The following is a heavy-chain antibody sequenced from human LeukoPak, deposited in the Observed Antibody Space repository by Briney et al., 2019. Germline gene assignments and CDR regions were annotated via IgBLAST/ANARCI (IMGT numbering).Heavy chain of an antibody. Sequence: PGGSLRLSCAVSGFTFSSYNMNWVRQAPGKGLEWVSSISSSSSYIYYADSVKGRFTISRDNAKNSLYLQMNSLRAEDTAVYYCARDEVGALAEYFQHWGQGTLVTVSS. CDR1: GFTFSSYN. V-gene: IGHV3-21*01. J-gene: IGHJ1*01. D-gene: IGHD1-26*01. CDR3: ARDEVGALAEYFQH. CDR2: ISSSSSYI.